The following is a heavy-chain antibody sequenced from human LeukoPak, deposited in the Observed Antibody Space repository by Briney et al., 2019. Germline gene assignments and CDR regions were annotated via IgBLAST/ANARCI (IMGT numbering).Heavy chain of an antibody. CDR2: ISSSGRTI. Sequence: GGSLRLSCAASGFTLSSYEMNWVRQAPGKGLEWVSYISSSGRTIYYADSVKGRFTISRDNSKNSLYLQMNSLRTEDTALYCCAKGGDSSGYYHAKGFDYWGQGTLVTVSS. D-gene: IGHD3-22*01. CDR1: GFTLSSYE. CDR3: AKGGDSSGYYHAKGFDY. J-gene: IGHJ4*02. V-gene: IGHV3-48*03.